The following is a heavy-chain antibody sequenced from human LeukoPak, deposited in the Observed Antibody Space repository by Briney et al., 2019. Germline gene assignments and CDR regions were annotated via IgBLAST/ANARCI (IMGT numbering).Heavy chain of an antibody. D-gene: IGHD3-22*01. CDR2: IYTSGST. CDR3: ARDVGGHFKAVDSSGYYYPGYAFDI. V-gene: IGHV4-61*02. J-gene: IGHJ3*02. CDR1: GGSISSGSYY. Sequence: PSQTLSLTCTVSGGSISSGSYYWRWIRQPAGKGLEWIVRIYTSGSTNYNPSLKSRVTISVDPSKNQFSLKLSSVTVADTAVYYCARDVGGHFKAVDSSGYYYPGYAFDIWGQGTMVTVSS.